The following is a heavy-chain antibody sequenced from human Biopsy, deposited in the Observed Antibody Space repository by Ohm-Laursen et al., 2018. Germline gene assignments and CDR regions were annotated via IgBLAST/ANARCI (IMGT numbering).Heavy chain of an antibody. CDR3: ARELGNGMDV. CDR2: ITNTGRTV. J-gene: IGHJ6*02. Sequence: SLRLSCTASGFSFSDYHMNWIRQAPGKGLEWVSFITNTGRTVYADSVKGRFTISRDNADNSLHLQMKSLRAEDTAVYYCARELGNGMDVWGQGTPLTVSS. CDR1: GFSFSDYH. V-gene: IGHV3-11*01.